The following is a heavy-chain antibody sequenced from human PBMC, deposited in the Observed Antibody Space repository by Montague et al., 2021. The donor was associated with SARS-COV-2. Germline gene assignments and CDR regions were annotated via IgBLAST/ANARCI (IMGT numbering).Heavy chain of an antibody. Sequence: SETLSLTCTVSGGSISSSSYYWGWIRQPPGKGLEWIGSIYYSGSTYYNPSLKSRVTISVDTSKNQFSLKLSSVTAADTAVYYCARNVLLWFGELYYFDYWGQGTLVTVPS. J-gene: IGHJ4*02. CDR3: ARNVLLWFGELYYFDY. CDR2: IYYSGST. V-gene: IGHV4-39*01. CDR1: GGSISSSSYY. D-gene: IGHD3-10*01.